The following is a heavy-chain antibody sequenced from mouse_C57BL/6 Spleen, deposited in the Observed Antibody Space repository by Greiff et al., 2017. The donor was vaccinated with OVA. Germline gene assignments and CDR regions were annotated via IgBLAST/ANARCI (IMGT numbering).Heavy chain of an antibody. V-gene: IGHV1-42*01. CDR3: ARGSYYDYDLDY. J-gene: IGHJ2*01. D-gene: IGHD2-4*01. CDR1: GYSFTGYY. CDR2: INPSTGGT. Sequence: VQLQQSGPELVKPGASVKISCKASGYSFTGYYMNWVKQSPEKSLEWIGEINPSTGGTTYNQKFKAKATLTVDKSSSTAYMQLKSLTSEDSAVYYCARGSYYDYDLDYWGQGTTLTVSS.